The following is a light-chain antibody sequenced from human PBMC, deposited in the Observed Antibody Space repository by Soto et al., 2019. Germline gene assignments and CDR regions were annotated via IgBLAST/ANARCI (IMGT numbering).Light chain of an antibody. Sequence: QSALTQPASVSGSPGQSITISCTGTSSDVGAYNYVSWYQQHPGKAPKLMIYEVSNRPSGVSNRLSGSKSGNTASLTIFGLQAEDEADYYCSSYTSSSTPYVFGTGTKVTVL. CDR1: SSDVGAYNY. V-gene: IGLV2-14*01. CDR2: EVS. CDR3: SSYTSSSTPYV. J-gene: IGLJ1*01.